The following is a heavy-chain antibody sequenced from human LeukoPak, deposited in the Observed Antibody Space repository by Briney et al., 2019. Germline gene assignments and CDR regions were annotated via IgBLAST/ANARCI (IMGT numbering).Heavy chain of an antibody. V-gene: IGHV1-24*01. D-gene: IGHD2-2*01. J-gene: IGHJ4*02. Sequence: ASVKVSCKVSGYTLTELSMHWVRQAPGKGLEWMGGFDPEDGETIYAQKFQGRVTMTEDTSTDTAYMELSSLRSEDTAVYYCATAQARYCSSTSCYEYWDQGTLVTVSS. CDR1: GYTLTELS. CDR3: ATAQARYCSSTSCYEY. CDR2: FDPEDGET.